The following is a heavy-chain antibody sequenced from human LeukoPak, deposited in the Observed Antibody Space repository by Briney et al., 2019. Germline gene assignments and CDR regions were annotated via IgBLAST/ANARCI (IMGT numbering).Heavy chain of an antibody. CDR2: ISWDGSST. CDR1: GFTFDDFA. Sequence: GGSLRLSCAASGFTFDDFAMYWVRQAPGKGLEWVSLISWDGSSTYYADSVKGRFSISRDNSKNSLYLQMNSLTTGDTALYYCAKDFDIAEGGLPDYWGQGTLVIVS. CDR3: AKDFDIAEGGLPDY. D-gene: IGHD6-13*01. V-gene: IGHV3-43*01. J-gene: IGHJ4*02.